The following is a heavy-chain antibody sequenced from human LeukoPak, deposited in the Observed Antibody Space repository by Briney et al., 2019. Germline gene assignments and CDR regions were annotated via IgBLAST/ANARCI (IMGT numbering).Heavy chain of an antibody. V-gene: IGHV4-61*02. CDR3: ARERLVERNFDY. J-gene: IGHJ4*02. Sequence: PSETLSLTCTVSGGSISSGDYYWNWIRQSAGKGLEWIGRFYTSGNTNYNPSLKSRVTISVDRSKNQFSLTLKSVTAADTAVYYCARERLVERNFDYWGQGTLVTVSP. CDR2: FYTSGNT. D-gene: IGHD1-26*01. CDR1: GGSISSGDYY.